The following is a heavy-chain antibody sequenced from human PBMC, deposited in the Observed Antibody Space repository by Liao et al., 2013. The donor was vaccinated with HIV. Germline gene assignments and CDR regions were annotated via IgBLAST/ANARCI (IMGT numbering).Heavy chain of an antibody. CDR3: ARAVSSDNYHDAFDI. J-gene: IGHJ3*02. V-gene: IGHV4-30-2*01. Sequence: QLQLQESDSGLVKPSQTLSLTCAVSGGSISSGGYSWSWIRQPPGKGLECIGYIYHRGNTYYNPSLKSRVSISVDRSKNQFSLRLSSVTAADTALYYCARAVSSDNYHDAFDIWGQGTMVTVSS. CDR1: GGSISSGGYS. CDR2: IYHRGNT. D-gene: IGHD3-22*01.